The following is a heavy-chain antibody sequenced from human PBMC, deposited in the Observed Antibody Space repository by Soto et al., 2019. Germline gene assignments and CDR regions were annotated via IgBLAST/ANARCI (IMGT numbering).Heavy chain of an antibody. CDR2: NYYSGST. Sequence: SETLSLTCTVSGGSISSSSYYWGWIRQPPGKGLEWIGSNYYSGSTHYNPSLKSRVTISVDTSKNQFSLKLSSVTAADTAVYYCASLQNCSGGSCYSSNWFDPWGQGTLVTVSS. CDR3: ASLQNCSGGSCYSSNWFDP. V-gene: IGHV4-39*01. CDR1: GGSISSSSYY. D-gene: IGHD2-15*01. J-gene: IGHJ5*02.